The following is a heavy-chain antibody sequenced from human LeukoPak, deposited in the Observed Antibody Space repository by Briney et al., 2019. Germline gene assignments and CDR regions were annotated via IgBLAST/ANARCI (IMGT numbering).Heavy chain of an antibody. CDR3: ARDRVMVRGATNWFDP. Sequence: ASVTVSCKASGGTFSSYAISWVRQAPGQGLEWMGGIIPIFGTANYAQKFQGRVTITADESTSTAYMELSSLRSEDTAVYYCARDRVMVRGATNWFDPWGQGTLVTVSS. CDR2: IIPIFGTA. CDR1: GGTFSSYA. V-gene: IGHV1-69*13. J-gene: IGHJ5*02. D-gene: IGHD3-10*01.